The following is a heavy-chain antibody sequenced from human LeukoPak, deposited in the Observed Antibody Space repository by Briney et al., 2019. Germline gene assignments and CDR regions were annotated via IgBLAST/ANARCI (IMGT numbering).Heavy chain of an antibody. CDR1: GFTFRNFA. Sequence: GGSLRLSCSASGFTFRNFAIHWVRQAPGKGLEYVSAVSSDGTYTDYADSVKGRFTISRDNAKNTLYLQMNSLRAEDTAVYYCARDNGENYHTAFDYWGQGTLVTVSS. CDR3: ARDNGENYHTAFDY. J-gene: IGHJ4*02. D-gene: IGHD2-8*01. CDR2: VSSDGTYT. V-gene: IGHV3-64*04.